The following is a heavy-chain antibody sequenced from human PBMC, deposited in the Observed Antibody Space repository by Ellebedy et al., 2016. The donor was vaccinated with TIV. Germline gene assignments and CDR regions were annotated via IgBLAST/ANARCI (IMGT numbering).Heavy chain of an antibody. CDR2: SSYDGGNE. CDR1: GFTFSSHW. D-gene: IGHD3-10*01. CDR3: ARQNLPDYGSGSFYPSDY. J-gene: IGHJ4*02. V-gene: IGHV3-30*03. Sequence: GESLKISXAASGFTFSSHWIHWVRQAPGTGLEWVAASSYDGGNEYYADSVKGRFTISRDNSKNTLSLQMNSLRAEDTAIYYCARQNLPDYGSGSFYPSDYWGQGTLVTVSS.